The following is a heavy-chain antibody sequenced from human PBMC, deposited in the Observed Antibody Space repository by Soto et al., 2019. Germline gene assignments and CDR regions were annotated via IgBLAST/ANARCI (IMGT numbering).Heavy chain of an antibody. D-gene: IGHD2-15*01. CDR1: GYTFTSYG. V-gene: IGHV1-18*04. J-gene: IGHJ6*02. CDR2: ISAYNGDT. CDR3: ARDIGVVATAYGMDV. Sequence: QVQLVQSGAEVKKPGASVKVSCKASGYTFTSYGIIWVRQAPGQGLEWVGWISAYNGDTHYAQKFQGRVTMTKDTSTTTAYMELTSLRSDDTAIYYCARDIGVVATAYGMDVWGQGTTVTVSS.